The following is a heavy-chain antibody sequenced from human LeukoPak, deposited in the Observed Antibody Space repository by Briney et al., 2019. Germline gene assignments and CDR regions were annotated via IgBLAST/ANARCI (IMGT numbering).Heavy chain of an antibody. CDR2: INPNSGGT. Sequence: ASVKVSCKASGYTFTGYYMHWVRQAPGQGLEWMGWINPNSGGTNYAQKFQGWVTMTRDTSISTAYMELSRLRSDDTAVYYCARVAARYCSSTSCYGPFDYWGQGTLVTDSS. V-gene: IGHV1-2*04. CDR3: ARVAARYCSSTSCYGPFDY. J-gene: IGHJ4*02. CDR1: GYTFTGYY. D-gene: IGHD2-2*01.